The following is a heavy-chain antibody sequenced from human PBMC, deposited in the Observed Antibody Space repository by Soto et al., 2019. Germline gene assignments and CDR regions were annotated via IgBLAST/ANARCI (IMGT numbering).Heavy chain of an antibody. J-gene: IGHJ5*02. CDR3: ARHSSSWFDP. D-gene: IGHD6-19*01. Sequence: QVQLQESGPGLVKPSETLSLTCTVSGGSISSNYWSWIRQPPGKGLEWIGYIYYGGSTNANPSLKCRATISVDTSKNQFSLNLTSVTAADTAVYYCARHSSSWFDPWGQGTLVTVSS. CDR2: IYYGGST. CDR1: GGSISSNY. V-gene: IGHV4-59*08.